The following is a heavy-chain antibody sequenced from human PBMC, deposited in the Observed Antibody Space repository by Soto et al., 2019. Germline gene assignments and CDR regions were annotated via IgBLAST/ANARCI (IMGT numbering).Heavy chain of an antibody. CDR2: ISYDGSNK. D-gene: IGHD4-17*01. CDR1: GFTFSSYG. CDR3: AKQAMTTVTTSALYQH. J-gene: IGHJ1*01. V-gene: IGHV3-30*18. Sequence: QVQLVESGGGVVQPGRSLRLSCAASGFTFSSYGMHWVRQAPGKGLGWVAVISYDGSNKYYADSVKGRFTISRDNSKNTLYLQMNSLRAEDTAVYYCAKQAMTTVTTSALYQHWGQGTLVTVSS.